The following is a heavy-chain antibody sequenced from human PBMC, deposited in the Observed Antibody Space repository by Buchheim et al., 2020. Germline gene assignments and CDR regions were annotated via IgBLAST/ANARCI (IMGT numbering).Heavy chain of an antibody. Sequence: QVQLVESGGGVVQPGRSLRLSCAASGFTFSSYGMHWVRQAPGKGLEWVAVISYDGSNKYYADSGKGRFTISRDNSKKTLYLQMNSLRAEDTAVYYCAKDMGDIVLVPAAMPVESNNFDYWGQGTL. CDR1: GFTFSSYG. V-gene: IGHV3-30*18. D-gene: IGHD2-2*01. CDR3: AKDMGDIVLVPAAMPVESNNFDY. J-gene: IGHJ4*02. CDR2: ISYDGSNK.